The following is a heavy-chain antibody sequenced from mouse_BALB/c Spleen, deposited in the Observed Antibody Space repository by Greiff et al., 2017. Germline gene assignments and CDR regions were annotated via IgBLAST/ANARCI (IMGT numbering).Heavy chain of an antibody. D-gene: IGHD2-1*01. CDR2: ISSGSSTI. CDR1: GFTFSSFG. Sequence: EVKVVESGGGLVQPGGSRKLSCAASGFTFSSFGMHWVRQAPEKGLEWVAYISSGSSTIYYADTVKGRFTISRDNPKNTLFLQMTSLRSEDTAMYYCARSGDYGNYPAYWGQGTLVTVSA. V-gene: IGHV5-17*02. CDR3: ARSGDYGNYPAY. J-gene: IGHJ3*01.